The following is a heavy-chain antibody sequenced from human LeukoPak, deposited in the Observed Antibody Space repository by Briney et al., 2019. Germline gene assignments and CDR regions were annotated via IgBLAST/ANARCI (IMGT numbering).Heavy chain of an antibody. CDR2: FYTSGST. D-gene: IGHD1-14*01. J-gene: IGHJ5*02. V-gene: IGHV4-4*07. Sequence: SETLTLTCTVSGGSISSYHWSWIRQPAGKGLEWFGRFYTSGSTNHHPSLKSRITISVDKSKNQFALKHSSVTAADTAVYYCARDPTGPWGQGTLVTVSS. CDR3: ARDPTGP. CDR1: GGSISSYH.